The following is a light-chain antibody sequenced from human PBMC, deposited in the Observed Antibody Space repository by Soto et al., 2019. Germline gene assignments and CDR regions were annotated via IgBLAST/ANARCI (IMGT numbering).Light chain of an antibody. CDR1: QSVSSY. Sequence: EIVLTQSPATLSLSPGERATLSCRASQSVSSYLAWYQQKPGQAPRLLIYDAFNRATGIPARFSGSGSGTDFPLTISNLEPEDFAVYYCQQRSNWPLTFGGGTKVEIK. V-gene: IGKV3-11*01. CDR2: DAF. CDR3: QQRSNWPLT. J-gene: IGKJ4*01.